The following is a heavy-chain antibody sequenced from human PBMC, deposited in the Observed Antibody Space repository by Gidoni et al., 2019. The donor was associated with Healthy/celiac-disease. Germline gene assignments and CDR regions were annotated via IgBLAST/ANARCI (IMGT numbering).Heavy chain of an antibody. V-gene: IGHV3-30*18. CDR2: ISYDGSNK. Sequence: QVQLVESGGGVVQPGRSLRLSCAASGCTFSSSAMHWVRQAPGKGLEWVAVISYDGSNKYYADSVKGRFTISRDNSKNTLYLQMNSLRAEDTAVYYCAKDGVDTAMVGDYYYYGMDVWGQGTTVTVSS. J-gene: IGHJ6*02. D-gene: IGHD5-18*01. CDR3: AKDGVDTAMVGDYYYYGMDV. CDR1: GCTFSSSA.